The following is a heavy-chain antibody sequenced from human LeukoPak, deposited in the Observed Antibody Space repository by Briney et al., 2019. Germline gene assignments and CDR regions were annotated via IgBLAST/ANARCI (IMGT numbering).Heavy chain of an antibody. J-gene: IGHJ4*02. CDR1: GGSFSGYY. CDR3: AGFIVVPAAMEGEGTFDY. Sequence: SETLSLTCAVYGGSFSGYYWSWIRQPPGKGLEWIGEINHSGSTNYNPSLKSRVTISVETSKNQFSLKLSSVTAADTAVYYCAGFIVVPAAMEGEGTFDYWGQGTLVTVSS. V-gene: IGHV4-34*01. D-gene: IGHD2-2*01. CDR2: INHSGST.